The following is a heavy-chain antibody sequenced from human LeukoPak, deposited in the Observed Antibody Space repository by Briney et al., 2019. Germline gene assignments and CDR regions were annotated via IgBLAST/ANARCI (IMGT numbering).Heavy chain of an antibody. D-gene: IGHD3-10*01. CDR2: IYYSGST. CDR3: ARDRGSGSYRYLGWFDP. V-gene: IGHV4-59*01. J-gene: IGHJ5*02. Sequence: SETLSLTCTVSGGSISSYYWSWIRQPPGKGLEWLGYIYYSGSTNYNPSLKSRVTISVDTSKNQFSLKLSSVTAADTAVYYCARDRGSGSYRYLGWFDPWGQGTLVTVSS. CDR1: GGSISSYY.